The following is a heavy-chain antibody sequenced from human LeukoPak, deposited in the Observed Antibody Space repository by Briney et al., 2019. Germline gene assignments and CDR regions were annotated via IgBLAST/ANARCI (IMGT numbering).Heavy chain of an antibody. CDR3: ARDLSTSNGASSCDY. Sequence: ASVTVSCKASGYTFTSYYMHWVRQAPGQGLEWMGIINPSGGSTSYAQKFQGRVTMTRDTSTSTVYMELSSLRSEDTAVYYCARDLSTSNGASSCDYRGQGTLVTVSS. V-gene: IGHV1-46*01. D-gene: IGHD2-2*01. J-gene: IGHJ4*02. CDR1: GYTFTSYY. CDR2: INPSGGST.